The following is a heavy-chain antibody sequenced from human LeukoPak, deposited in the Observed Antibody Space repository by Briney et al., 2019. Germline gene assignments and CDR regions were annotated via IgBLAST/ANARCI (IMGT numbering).Heavy chain of an antibody. D-gene: IGHD1-26*01. Sequence: GESLKISCKGSGYRFTSYWIGWVRQMPGKGLEWTGIIYTGDSDTRYSPSFQGQVTISADQSISTAYLQWSSLKASDTAMNYCARHGIVGAPGHFDYWGQGTLVTVSS. CDR3: ARHGIVGAPGHFDY. CDR1: GYRFTSYW. CDR2: IYTGDSDT. V-gene: IGHV5-51*01. J-gene: IGHJ4*02.